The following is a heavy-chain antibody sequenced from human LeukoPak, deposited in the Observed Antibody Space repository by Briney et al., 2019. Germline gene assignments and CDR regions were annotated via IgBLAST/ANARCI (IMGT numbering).Heavy chain of an antibody. CDR1: GVSISSYY. V-gene: IGHV4-59*01. D-gene: IGHD3-9*01. J-gene: IGHJ6*02. CDR3: ARGDLDILTGYPSRGGDV. CDR2: IYYSGST. Sequence: PSETLSLTCTVSGVSISSYYWSWLRQPPGKGREWIGYIYYSGSTNYNPSLKSRVTISVDTSKNQCSLKLSSVTAADTAVYYCARGDLDILTGYPSRGGDVWGQGTTVTVSS.